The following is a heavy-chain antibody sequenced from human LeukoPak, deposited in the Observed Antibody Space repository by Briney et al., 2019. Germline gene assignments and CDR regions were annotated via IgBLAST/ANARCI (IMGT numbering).Heavy chain of an antibody. CDR3: ARTGRDTLDYFDY. CDR2: ISYDGSNK. J-gene: IGHJ4*02. CDR1: GFTFSSYG. D-gene: IGHD1-14*01. V-gene: IGHV3-30*03. Sequence: PGGSLRLSCAASGFTFSSYGMHWVRQAPGKGLEWVAVISYDGSNKYYADSVKGRFTISRDNSKNTLYLQMNSLRAEDTAVYYCARTGRDTLDYFDYWGQGTLVTVSS.